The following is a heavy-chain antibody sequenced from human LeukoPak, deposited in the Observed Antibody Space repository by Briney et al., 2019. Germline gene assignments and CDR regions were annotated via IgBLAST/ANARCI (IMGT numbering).Heavy chain of an antibody. D-gene: IGHD3-3*01. CDR2: INHSGST. CDR3: ARGRRFARYDFWSGYYYENFDY. CDR1: GGSFSGYY. J-gene: IGHJ4*02. Sequence: KTSETLSLTCAVYGGSFSGYYWSWIRQPPGKGLEWIGEINHSGSTNYNPSLKCRVTISVDTSKNQFSLKLSSVTAADTAVYYCARGRRFARYDFWSGYYYENFDYWGQGTLVTVSS. V-gene: IGHV4-34*01.